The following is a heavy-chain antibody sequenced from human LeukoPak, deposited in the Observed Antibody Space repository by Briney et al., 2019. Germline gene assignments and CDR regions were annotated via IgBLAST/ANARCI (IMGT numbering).Heavy chain of an antibody. CDR1: GGTFSSYA. D-gene: IGHD2-15*01. CDR3: ARTPYCSGGSCYSDPGYYYYMDV. Sequence: ASVKVSCKASGGTFSSYAISWVRQAPGQGLEWMGWINPNSGGTNYAQKFQGRVTMTRDTSISTAYMELSGLRSDDTAVYYCARTPYCSGGSCYSDPGYYYYMDVWGKGTTVTVSS. J-gene: IGHJ6*03. V-gene: IGHV1-2*02. CDR2: INPNSGGT.